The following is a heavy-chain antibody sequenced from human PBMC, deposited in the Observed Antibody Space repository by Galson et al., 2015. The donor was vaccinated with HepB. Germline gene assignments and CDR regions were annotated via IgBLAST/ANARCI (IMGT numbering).Heavy chain of an antibody. Sequence: SLRLSCAASGFTFSDHDMNWVRQIPGKGLEWISYIASGGDSLHYADSVKGRFTISRDNGKNSLYLQMNSLRAEDTAIYYCVRDTPGIEDFNYWGQGTLVTVSS. V-gene: IGHV3-48*03. CDR3: VRDTPGIEDFNY. J-gene: IGHJ4*02. CDR2: IASGGDSL. CDR1: GFTFSDHD. D-gene: IGHD1-14*01.